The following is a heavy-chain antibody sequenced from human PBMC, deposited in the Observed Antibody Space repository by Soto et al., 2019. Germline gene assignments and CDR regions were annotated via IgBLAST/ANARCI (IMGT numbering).Heavy chain of an antibody. J-gene: IGHJ4*02. CDR2: ISYDSSNK. CDR1: GFTFSYG. Sequence: VQLLESGGGLIQPGGSLRLSCAASGFTFSYGIHWLRQAPGKGLEWVAYISYDSSNKFFGDSVKGRFTITRDNSKNTPWLQMNSVRAEDTAVSYCAKLVIGYCSGNTCDDYWGQGTLVAVSS. V-gene: IGHV3-30*18. D-gene: IGHD2-15*01. CDR3: AKLVIGYCSGNTCDDY.